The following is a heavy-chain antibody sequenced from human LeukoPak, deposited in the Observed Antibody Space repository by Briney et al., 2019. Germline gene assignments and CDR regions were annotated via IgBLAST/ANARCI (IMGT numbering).Heavy chain of an antibody. CDR2: IWHDGSNT. D-gene: IGHD4-17*01. CDR1: RFTFSSYG. CDR3: ARDSDYGDGFDY. Sequence: SGGSLRLSCAASRFTFSSYGMHWVRQAPGKGLEWVAVIWHDGSNTYYADSVKGRFLLSRDNSLNTLYLQMNGLGAEDTAVYYCARDSDYGDGFDYWGQGTLVTVSS. V-gene: IGHV3-33*08. J-gene: IGHJ4*02.